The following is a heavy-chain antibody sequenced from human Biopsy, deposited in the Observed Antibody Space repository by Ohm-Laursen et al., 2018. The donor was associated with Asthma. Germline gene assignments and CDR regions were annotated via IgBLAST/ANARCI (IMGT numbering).Heavy chain of an antibody. CDR1: GFAVSRDY. CDR2: IYSGGTS. J-gene: IGHJ4*02. Sequence: SLRLSCPAPGFAVSRDYMFWVRQAPGKGLEWVSVIYSGGTSHTADSVKGRFTISRDYSKNTLYLQMHSLRAEDTAVYYCARGDSSNWSHYYFDYWGQGTLVTVSS. V-gene: IGHV3-53*01. CDR3: ARGDSSNWSHYYFDY. D-gene: IGHD3-22*01.